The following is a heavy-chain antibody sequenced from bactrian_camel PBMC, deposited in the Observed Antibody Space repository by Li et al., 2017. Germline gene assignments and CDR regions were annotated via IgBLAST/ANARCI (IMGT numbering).Heavy chain of an antibody. V-gene: IGHV3S42*01. CDR2: IDNSGQFT. Sequence: VQLVESGGGLVQPGGSLKLSCVGSGFTFSDYYMSWVRQAPGKELEWIANIDNSGQFTSYADPVKGRFTISKDNAENTLYLQMDNLKPEDSATYRCAASWDVTAREALGSIASPEFGYWGEGTQVTVS. CDR3: AASWDVTAREALGSIASPEFGY. J-gene: IGHJ6*01. CDR1: GFTFSDYY. D-gene: IGHD3*01.